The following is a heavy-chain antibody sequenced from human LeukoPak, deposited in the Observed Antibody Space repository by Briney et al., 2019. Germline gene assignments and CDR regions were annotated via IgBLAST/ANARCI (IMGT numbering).Heavy chain of an antibody. CDR3: ARDGNYGDPRFDY. V-gene: IGHV3-7*01. CDR1: GFTFSSYW. D-gene: IGHD4-17*01. Sequence: GRSLRLSCAASGFTFSSYWMSWVRQAPGKGLEWVANIKQDGSEKYYVDSVKGRFTISRDNAKNSLYLQMNSLRAEDTAVYYCARDGNYGDPRFDYWGQGTLVTVSS. J-gene: IGHJ4*02. CDR2: IKQDGSEK.